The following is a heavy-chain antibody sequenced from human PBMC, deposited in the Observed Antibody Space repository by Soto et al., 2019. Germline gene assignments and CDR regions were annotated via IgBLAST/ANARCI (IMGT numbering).Heavy chain of an antibody. CDR2: INHSGST. CDR1: GGSFSGYY. V-gene: IGHV4-34*01. CDR3: AAHLKTTVTAYWYFDL. Sequence: QVHLQQWGAGLLKPSETLSLTCAVYGGSFSGYYWSWIRQPPGKGLEWIGEINHSGSTNFNPSLKSRVSISVDTSEQQFSLKLSSVTAADTAVYYCAAHLKTTVTAYWYFDLWGRGTLVTVSS. D-gene: IGHD4-17*01. J-gene: IGHJ2*01.